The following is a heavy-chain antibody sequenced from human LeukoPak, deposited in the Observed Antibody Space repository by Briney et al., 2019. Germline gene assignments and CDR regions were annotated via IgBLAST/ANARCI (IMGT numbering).Heavy chain of an antibody. CDR2: IYSGGST. D-gene: IGHD3-3*01. CDR1: GFTVSSNY. CDR3: ARGRAEDDFWSGYYFDY. Sequence: SGGSLRLSCVASGFTVSSNYMSWVRQAPGKGLEWVSVIYSGGSTYYADSVKGRFTISRDNSKNTLYLQMNSLRAEDTAVYYCARGRAEDDFWSGYYFDYWGQGTLVTVSS. V-gene: IGHV3-53*01. J-gene: IGHJ4*02.